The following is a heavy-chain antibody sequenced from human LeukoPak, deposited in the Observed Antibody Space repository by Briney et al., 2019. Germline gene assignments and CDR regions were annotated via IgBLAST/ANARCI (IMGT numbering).Heavy chain of an antibody. J-gene: IGHJ3*02. D-gene: IGHD1-20*01. CDR2: IYYSGST. CDR1: GGSISSSSYY. CDR3: ARDGGITGTRKSGAFDI. Sequence: PSETLSLTCTVSGGSISSSSYYWGWIRQPPGKGLEWIGSIYYSGSTYYNPSLKSRVTISVDTSKNQFSLKLSSVTAADTAVYYCARDGGITGTRKSGAFDIWGQGTMVTVSS. V-gene: IGHV4-39*07.